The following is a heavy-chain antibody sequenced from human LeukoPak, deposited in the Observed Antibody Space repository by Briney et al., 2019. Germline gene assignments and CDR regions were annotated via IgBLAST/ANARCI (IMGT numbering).Heavy chain of an antibody. D-gene: IGHD3-10*01. J-gene: IGHJ5*02. Sequence: SGGSLRLSCVASGFTFSYYWMYWVRQAPGKGLVWVSRINSDGSSTNYADSVKGRFTISRDNAKNTMYLQMSSLRAEDTAMYYCARGVNNWLDPWGQGTLVTVSS. CDR3: ARGVNNWLDP. CDR1: GFTFSYYW. CDR2: INSDGSST. V-gene: IGHV3-74*01.